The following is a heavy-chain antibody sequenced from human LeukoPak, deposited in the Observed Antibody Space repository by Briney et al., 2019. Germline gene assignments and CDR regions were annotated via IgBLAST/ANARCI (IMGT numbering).Heavy chain of an antibody. CDR2: ISSSSSYI. Sequence: GGSLRLSCAASGFTFSSYSMNWVRQAPGKGLEWVSSISSSSSYIYYADSVKGRFTISRDNAKNSLYLQMNSLRAEDTAVYYCAKDLGAPYCGGDCSYYFDYWGQGTLVTVSS. CDR1: GFTFSSYS. J-gene: IGHJ4*02. CDR3: AKDLGAPYCGGDCSYYFDY. D-gene: IGHD2-21*02. V-gene: IGHV3-21*01.